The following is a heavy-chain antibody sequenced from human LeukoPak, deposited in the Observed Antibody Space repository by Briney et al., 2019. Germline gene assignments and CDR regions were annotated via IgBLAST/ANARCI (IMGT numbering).Heavy chain of an antibody. D-gene: IGHD6-19*01. CDR2: IYTSGST. Sequence: PSETLSLTCTVSGGSISSYYWSWIRQPAGKGLEWIGRIYTSGSTNYNPSLKSRGTMSVDTSKNQFSLKLSSVTAADTAVYYCARAPVTEQWLVQPPPRGMDVWGQGTTVTVSS. CDR1: GGSISSYY. V-gene: IGHV4-4*07. CDR3: ARAPVTEQWLVQPPPRGMDV. J-gene: IGHJ6*02.